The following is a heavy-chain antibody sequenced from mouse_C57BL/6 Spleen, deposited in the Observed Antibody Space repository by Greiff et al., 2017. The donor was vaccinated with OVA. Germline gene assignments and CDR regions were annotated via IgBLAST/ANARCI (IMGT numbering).Heavy chain of an antibody. V-gene: IGHV1-74*01. CDR1: GYTFTSYW. D-gene: IGHD1-1*01. CDR3: AMTVVATDWYFDV. J-gene: IGHJ1*03. Sequence: QVQLQQPGAELVKPGASVKVSCKASGYTFTSYWMHWVKQRPGQGLEWIGRIHPSDSDTNYNQKFKGKATLTVDKSSSTAYMQRSSLTSEDSAVYYCAMTVVATDWYFDVWGTGTTVTVSS. CDR2: IHPSDSDT.